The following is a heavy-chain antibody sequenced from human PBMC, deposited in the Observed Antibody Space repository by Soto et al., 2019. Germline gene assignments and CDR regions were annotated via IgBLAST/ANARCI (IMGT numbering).Heavy chain of an antibody. D-gene: IGHD3-16*02. Sequence: ASETLSLTCAVSGGSISSGGYSWSWIRQPPGKGLEWIGYIYHSGSTYYNPSLKSRVTISVDRSKNQFSLKLSSVTAADTAVYYCARGSDYVWGSYRPNWFDPWGQGTLVTVSS. CDR2: IYHSGST. CDR1: GGSISSGGYS. V-gene: IGHV4-30-2*01. J-gene: IGHJ5*02. CDR3: ARGSDYVWGSYRPNWFDP.